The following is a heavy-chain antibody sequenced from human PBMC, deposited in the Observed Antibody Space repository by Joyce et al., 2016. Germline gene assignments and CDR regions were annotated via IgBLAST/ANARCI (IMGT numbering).Heavy chain of an antibody. Sequence: EVQLVQSGPEVKKPGESLRISCKGSGYNFTSHWISWVRQMPGKGLEWMGRIDPSDSYTTYSPSFQGHITISVDKSISTAYLQWSSLKASDTAMFYCVRLGEHYYDFSSGYFYYYGMDVWGHGTTVTVSS. J-gene: IGHJ6*02. CDR1: GYNFTSHW. CDR2: IDPSDSYT. D-gene: IGHD3-3*01. CDR3: VRLGEHYYDFSSGYFYYYGMDV. V-gene: IGHV5-10-1*03.